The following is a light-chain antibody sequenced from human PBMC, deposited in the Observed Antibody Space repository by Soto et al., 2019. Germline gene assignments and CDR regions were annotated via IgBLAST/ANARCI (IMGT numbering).Light chain of an antibody. J-gene: IGKJ5*01. Sequence: AIRMTQSPSSFSASTGDRVTITCRASQGISSYLAWYQQKPGKAPKLLIYAASTLQSGVPSMFSGSGSGTDFTLTISFLQSEDFATYYCQQYYSYPITVGQGTRLEIK. CDR1: QGISSY. CDR2: AAS. CDR3: QQYYSYPIT. V-gene: IGKV1-8*01.